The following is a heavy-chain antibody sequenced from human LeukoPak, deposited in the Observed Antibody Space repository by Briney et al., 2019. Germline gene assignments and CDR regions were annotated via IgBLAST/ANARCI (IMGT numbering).Heavy chain of an antibody. J-gene: IGHJ4*02. V-gene: IGHV5-51*01. CDR2: IYPGDSDI. D-gene: IGHD5-24*01. Sequence: GESLKISCKHTGYTFNSYWVAWVRQMPGKGLEWMGIIYPGDSDIRYSPSFQGQVTISVDKSLSTAYLQWSSLKASDTAMYFCARGGLGKATIRFGFDFWGQGTLVTVSS. CDR3: ARGGLGKATIRFGFDF. CDR1: GYTFNSYW.